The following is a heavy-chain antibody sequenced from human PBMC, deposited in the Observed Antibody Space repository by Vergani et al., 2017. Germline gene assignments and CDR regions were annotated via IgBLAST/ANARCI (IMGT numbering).Heavy chain of an antibody. D-gene: IGHD3-10*01. Sequence: EVQLVESGGGLVQPGRSLRLSCAASGFTFDDYAMHWVRQAPGKGLEWVSGISWNSGSIGYADSVKGRFTISRDNAKNSLYLQMNSLRAEDTALYYCAKDTVDGSGSLLLSYGMDVWGQGTTVTVSS. V-gene: IGHV3-9*01. CDR1: GFTFDDYA. CDR3: AKDTVDGSGSLLLSYGMDV. CDR2: ISWNSGSI. J-gene: IGHJ6*02.